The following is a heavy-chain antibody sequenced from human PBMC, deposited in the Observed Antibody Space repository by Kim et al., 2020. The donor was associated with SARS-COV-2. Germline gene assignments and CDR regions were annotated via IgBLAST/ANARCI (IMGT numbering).Heavy chain of an antibody. CDR2: INPSGGST. CDR3: ARDGDYGDHTVEPGGFDY. J-gene: IGHJ4*02. D-gene: IGHD4-17*01. V-gene: IGHV1-46*03. CDR1: GYTFTSYY. Sequence: ASVKVSCKASGYTFTSYYMHWVRQAPGQGLEWMGIINPSGGSTSYAQKFQGRVTMTRDTSTSTVYMELSSLRSEDTAVYYCARDGDYGDHTVEPGGFDYWGQGTLVTVSS.